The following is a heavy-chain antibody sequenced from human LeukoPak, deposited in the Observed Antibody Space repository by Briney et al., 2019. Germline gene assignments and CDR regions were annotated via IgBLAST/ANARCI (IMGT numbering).Heavy chain of an antibody. CDR2: IYFGGNT. CDR3: ARLRRTTVTTYNYHHYMDV. D-gene: IGHD4-11*01. V-gene: IGHV4-39*01. J-gene: IGHJ6*03. Sequence: SETLPLTCTVPGDSISSSSYQSGWLRQPPGRGLEWIGNIYFGGNTYYSPPLRYRVTVSVDTSRNQFSLQLTSVTAADTAVYYCARLRRTTVTTYNYHHYMDVWGKGTTVTVSS. CDR1: GDSISSSSYQ.